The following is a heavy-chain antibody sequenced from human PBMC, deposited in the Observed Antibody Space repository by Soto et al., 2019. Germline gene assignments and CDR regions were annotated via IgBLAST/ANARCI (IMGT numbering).Heavy chain of an antibody. D-gene: IGHD6-19*01. CDR2: IIPIFGTA. V-gene: IGHV1-69*06. Sequence: PVKVSCKASGGTFSSYAISWVRQAPGQGLEWMGGIIPIFGTANYAQKFQGRVTITADKSTSTAYMELSSLRSEDTAVYYCAREGGAVAGPATFDYWGQGTLVTVSS. CDR3: AREGGAVAGPATFDY. J-gene: IGHJ4*02. CDR1: GGTFSSYA.